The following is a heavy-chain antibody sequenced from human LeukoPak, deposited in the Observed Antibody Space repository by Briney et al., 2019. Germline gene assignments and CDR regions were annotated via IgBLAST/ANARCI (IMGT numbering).Heavy chain of an antibody. V-gene: IGHV1-2*05. CDR2: INPNSGGT. J-gene: IGHJ3*02. D-gene: IGHD2-21*02. CDR3: ARPYSYCGGDCPSWAFDI. CDR1: GYTFTGYY. Sequence: ASVKVSCKASGYTFTGYYMHWVRQAPGQGLEWMVRINPNSGGTNYAQKFQGRVTMTRDTSISTAYMELSRLRSDDTDVYYCARPYSYCGGDCPSWAFDIWGQGTMVTVSS.